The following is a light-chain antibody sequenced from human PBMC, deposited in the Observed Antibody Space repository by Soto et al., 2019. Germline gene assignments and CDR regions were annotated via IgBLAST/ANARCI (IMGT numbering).Light chain of an antibody. J-gene: IGLJ1*01. CDR2: GSS. CDR1: SXNIGAGYD. V-gene: IGLV1-40*01. Sequence: QSVLTQPPSVSGAPGQRVTISCTGSSXNIGAGYDVHWYQQLPGTAPKLLIYGSSNRPSGVPDRFSGSKSGTSASLAITGLQAEDEADYYCQSYDSSLSGYVFGTGTKVTVL. CDR3: QSYDSSLSGYV.